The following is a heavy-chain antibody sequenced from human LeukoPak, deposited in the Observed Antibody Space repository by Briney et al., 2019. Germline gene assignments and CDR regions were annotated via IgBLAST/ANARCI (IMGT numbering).Heavy chain of an antibody. CDR1: GFTFSSYW. J-gene: IGHJ4*02. CDR3: AKDMSSSWYMGRFDY. Sequence: GGSLRLSCAASGFTFSSYWMSWVRQAPGKGLEWVANIKQDGSEKYYVDSVKGRFTISRDNAKNSLYLQMNSLRAEDTALYYCAKDMSSSWYMGRFDYWGQGTLVTVSS. CDR2: IKQDGSEK. D-gene: IGHD6-13*01. V-gene: IGHV3-7*03.